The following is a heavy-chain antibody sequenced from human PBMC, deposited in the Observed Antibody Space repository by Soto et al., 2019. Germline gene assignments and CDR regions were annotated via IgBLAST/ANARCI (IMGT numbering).Heavy chain of an antibody. CDR1: GGTFSSYA. V-gene: IGHV1-69*12. CDR2: IIPIFGTA. D-gene: IGHD3-22*01. Sequence: QVQLVQSGAEVKKPGSSVKVSCKASGGTFSSYAITWVRQAPGQGLEWMGGIIPIFGTANYAQKFQARVTITADESTSTGYMELSSLRSQATAVYYCARDRGPSSGYYPYWFDPWGQGTLVTVSS. J-gene: IGHJ5*02. CDR3: ARDRGPSSGYYPYWFDP.